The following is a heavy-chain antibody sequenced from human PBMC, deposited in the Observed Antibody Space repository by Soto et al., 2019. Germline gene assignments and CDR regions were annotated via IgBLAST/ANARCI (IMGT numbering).Heavy chain of an antibody. J-gene: IGHJ6*02. CDR1: GFIFNNYA. D-gene: IGHD1-7*01. CDR2: ISGSGGST. Sequence: GGSLRLSCAASGFIFNNYAMSWVRQAPGKGLEWVSAISGSGGSTYYADSVKGRFTISRDNSKNTLYLQMNSLRAEDTAVYYCAKSMELRRYTKMDVWGQGTTVTVSS. CDR3: AKSMELRRYTKMDV. V-gene: IGHV3-23*01.